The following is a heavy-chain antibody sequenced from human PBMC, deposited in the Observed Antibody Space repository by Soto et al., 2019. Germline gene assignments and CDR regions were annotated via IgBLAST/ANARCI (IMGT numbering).Heavy chain of an antibody. CDR3: GSWLLEAGIGANYYYGMEV. CDR2: IIPIFGTA. Sequence: VQLVQSGAEVKKPGSSVKVSCKAYGGTFNYYTFSWVRQAPGQGLEWLGGIIPIFGTADYAQKFQGRVTNTADVPTSTVHMEFSSLRSDDTAVYYCGSWLLEAGIGANYYYGMEVWGQRFTVTVS. CDR1: GGTFNYYT. V-gene: IGHV1-69*13. D-gene: IGHD1-1*01. J-gene: IGHJ6*02.